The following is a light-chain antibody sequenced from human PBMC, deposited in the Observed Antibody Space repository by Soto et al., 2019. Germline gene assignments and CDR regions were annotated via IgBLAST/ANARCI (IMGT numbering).Light chain of an antibody. CDR1: QSISDS. V-gene: IGKV3-15*01. CDR2: RAS. Sequence: EIVMTQSPATRSLSPGETATLSCRASQSISDSVAWYQQNPGQAPRLLIFRASTRATGFPARFSGSGSGTEFNLTISSLQSEDFAIYYCQQYNNWPRATFGGGTKVDIK. J-gene: IGKJ4*01. CDR3: QQYNNWPRAT.